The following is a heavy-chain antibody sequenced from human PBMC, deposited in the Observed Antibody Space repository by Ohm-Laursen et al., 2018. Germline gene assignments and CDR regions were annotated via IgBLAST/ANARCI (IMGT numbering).Heavy chain of an antibody. V-gene: IGHV1-46*01. J-gene: IGHJ5*02. CDR2: INPSGGDI. D-gene: IGHD4-23*01. Sequence: ASVKVSCKASGYTFISYNIHWVRQAPGQGLEWMGIINPSGGDISYAQKFQDRVTMTRDTSTSTVYMELYSLTSEDTATYYCARAVRYQLLSDPWGQGTLVTVSS. CDR3: ARAVRYQLLSDP. CDR1: GYTFISYN.